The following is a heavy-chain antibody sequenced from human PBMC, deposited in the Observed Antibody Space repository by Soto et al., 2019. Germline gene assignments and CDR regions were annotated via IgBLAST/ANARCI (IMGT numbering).Heavy chain of an antibody. V-gene: IGHV1-69*12. J-gene: IGHJ4*02. CDR2: IVPIVDTS. CDR3: VRVVAIPGYPDN. Sequence: QVQLVQSGAEVRQPASSVKVSCKTSGGTFSSYPISWVRQAPGQGLEWMGGIVPIVDTSTYAQKFQGRVTITADESTSTVYMELSSLRSDDTAVYYCVRVVAIPGYPDNWGQGTLVTVSS. CDR1: GGTFSSYP. D-gene: IGHD5-12*01.